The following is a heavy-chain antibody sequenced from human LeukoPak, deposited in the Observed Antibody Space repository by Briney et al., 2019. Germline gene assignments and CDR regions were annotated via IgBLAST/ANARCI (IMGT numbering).Heavy chain of an antibody. D-gene: IGHD1-1*01. CDR1: GFTSCDYA. V-gene: IGHV3-49*03. Sequence: GGSLRLSCTASGFTSCDYAMSWIRQAPGKGLEWVGFIRSKAYGETADYAASVKGRFTISRDDSKAIAYLQMNSPKTEDTAVYHCTRDRGAYNLYDYWGQGTLVTVSS. CDR3: TRDRGAYNLYDY. CDR2: IRSKAYGETA. J-gene: IGHJ4*02.